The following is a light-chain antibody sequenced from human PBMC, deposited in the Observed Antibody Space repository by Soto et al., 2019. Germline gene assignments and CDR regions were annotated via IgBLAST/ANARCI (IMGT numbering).Light chain of an antibody. CDR2: GAS. J-gene: IGKJ3*01. V-gene: IGKV3-15*01. Sequence: EIVMTQSPATLSVSPGERATLSCRASQSISSNLAWYQQKPGQAPRLLIYGASTRATGIPARFSGSGSGTEFTLTISSLQSEDFAVYFCQQYNNWPPVTFGPGTKVDIK. CDR3: QQYNNWPPVT. CDR1: QSISSN.